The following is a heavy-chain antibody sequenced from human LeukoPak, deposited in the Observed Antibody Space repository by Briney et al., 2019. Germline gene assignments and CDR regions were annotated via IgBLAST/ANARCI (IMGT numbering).Heavy chain of an antibody. Sequence: SETLSLTCTVSGGSISSDYWSWIRQPPGKGLEWVGYIYYSGSTNYNPSLKSRVTISVDTSKNQFSLKLSSVTAADTAVYYCARLAEIVVVPAAYGGNWFDPWGQGTLVTVSS. CDR1: GGSISSDY. CDR3: ARLAEIVVVPAAYGGNWFDP. D-gene: IGHD2-2*01. J-gene: IGHJ5*02. CDR2: IYYSGST. V-gene: IGHV4-59*08.